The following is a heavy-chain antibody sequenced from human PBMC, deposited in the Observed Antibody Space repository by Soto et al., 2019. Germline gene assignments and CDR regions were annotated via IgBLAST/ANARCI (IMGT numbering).Heavy chain of an antibody. J-gene: IGHJ4*02. CDR2: LSAYNGNT. D-gene: IGHD6-13*01. Sequence: QVQLVQSGAEVTKPGASVKVSCKASGYTFTSYGISWLRQAPGQGFEWMGWLSAYNGNTKYAQKLQGRVTMTPDTSTSTAYMERRSLRCDDTAVYYCARFDQNSSPGYWGQGTLVTVSS. V-gene: IGHV1-18*01. CDR3: ARFDQNSSPGY. CDR1: GYTFTSYG.